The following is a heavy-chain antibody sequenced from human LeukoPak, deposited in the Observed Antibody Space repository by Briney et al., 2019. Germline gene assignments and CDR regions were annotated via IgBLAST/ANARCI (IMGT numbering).Heavy chain of an antibody. V-gene: IGHV3-7*05. J-gene: IGHJ5*02. CDR2: INQAGSEK. Sequence: SGGSLRLSCAASGFIFSSYWMNWVRQAPGKGLEWVANINQAGSEKYYVDSVKGRFTISRDNAKNSLFLQMNGLRAEDTAVYFCARVVVGVTNRFDPWGQGTLVIVSS. CDR1: GFIFSSYW. CDR3: ARVVVGVTNRFDP. D-gene: IGHD2-15*01.